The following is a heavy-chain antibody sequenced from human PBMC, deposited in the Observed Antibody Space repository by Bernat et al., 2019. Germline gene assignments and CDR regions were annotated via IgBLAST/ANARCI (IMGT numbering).Heavy chain of an antibody. CDR1: GFTFSSYA. CDR2: ISGSGGST. CDR3: AKGSGDYYGSGNPNY. Sequence: EVQLLESGGGLVQPGGSPRLSCAASGFTFSSYAMSWVRQAPGKGLEWVSAISGSGGSTEYADSVKGRFTISRDNSKNTLYLKMNSLRAEDTAVYYCAKGSGDYYGSGNPNYWGQGTLVTVSS. V-gene: IGHV3-23*01. J-gene: IGHJ4*02. D-gene: IGHD3-10*01.